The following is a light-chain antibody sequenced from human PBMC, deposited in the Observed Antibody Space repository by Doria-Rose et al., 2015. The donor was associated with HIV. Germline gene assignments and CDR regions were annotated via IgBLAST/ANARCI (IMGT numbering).Light chain of an antibody. CDR1: QSFSSTY. CDR3: HQYGTSWT. J-gene: IGKJ1*01. V-gene: IGKV3-20*01. CDR2: DGS. Sequence: DIVLTQSPGTLSLSPGERATLSCRASQSFSSTYLAWYQQKPGQAPSLLIYDGSTRATGIPDRFSASGSGTDFTFTINRLEPEDSALYYCHQYGTSWTFGQGTRVEI.